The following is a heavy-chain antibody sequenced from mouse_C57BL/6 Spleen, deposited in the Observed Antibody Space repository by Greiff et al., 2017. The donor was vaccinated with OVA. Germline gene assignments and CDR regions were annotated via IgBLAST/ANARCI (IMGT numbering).Heavy chain of an antibody. CDR2: IDPEDGET. J-gene: IGHJ1*03. D-gene: IGHD2-1*01. CDR3: AREGVTRDGYYWYFDV. CDR1: GFNIKDYY. V-gene: IGHV14-2*01. Sequence: VQLQQSGAELVQPGASVKLSCTASGFNIKDYYMHWVKQRTEQGLEWIGRIDPEDGETKYAPNFQGKATITADTSSNTAYLQLSSLTSEDTAVYYCAREGVTRDGYYWYFDVWGTGTTVTVSS.